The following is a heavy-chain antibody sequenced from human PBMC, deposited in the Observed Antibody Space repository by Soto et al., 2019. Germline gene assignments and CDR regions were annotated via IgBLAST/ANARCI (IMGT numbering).Heavy chain of an antibody. CDR3: AREGKVATNKYNWFDP. V-gene: IGHV3-33*01. J-gene: IGHJ5*02. D-gene: IGHD5-12*01. CDR1: GFTFRRSG. Sequence: GGYLRVSCAASGFTFRRSGLHWVRQAPGKGLEWVAVIWYDGSNKYYADSVKGRFTISRDNSKNTLYLQMNSLRAEDTAVYYCAREGKVATNKYNWFDPWGQGT. CDR2: IWYDGSNK.